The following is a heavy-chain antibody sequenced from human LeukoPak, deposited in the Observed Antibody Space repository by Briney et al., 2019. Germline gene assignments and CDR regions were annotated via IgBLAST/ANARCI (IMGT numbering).Heavy chain of an antibody. D-gene: IGHD6-13*01. J-gene: IGHJ6*02. CDR3: ARGLDSSSWYPSYYYYGMDV. CDR2: FDPEDGET. Sequence: AASVKVSCKVSGYTLTELTMHWVRQAPGKGLEWMGGFDPEDGETIYAQKFQGRVTMTEDTSTDTAYMELSSLRSEDTAVYYCARGLDSSSWYPSYYYYGMDVWGQGTTVTVSS. CDR1: GYTLTELT. V-gene: IGHV1-24*01.